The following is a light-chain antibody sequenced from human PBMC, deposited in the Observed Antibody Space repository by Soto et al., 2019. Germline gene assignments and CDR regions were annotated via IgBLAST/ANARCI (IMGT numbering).Light chain of an antibody. CDR3: SSYAGSDTYEV. CDR2: SNN. J-gene: IGLJ1*01. V-gene: IGLV1-47*02. CDR1: SSNIGSDY. Sequence: QSVLTQPPSASGTPGQRVTISCSGSSSNIGSDYVYWYQQFPGAAPKLLIYSNNQRPSGVPDRFSGSKSGITASLTISGLQAEDEADYYCSSYAGSDTYEVFGTGTKLTVL.